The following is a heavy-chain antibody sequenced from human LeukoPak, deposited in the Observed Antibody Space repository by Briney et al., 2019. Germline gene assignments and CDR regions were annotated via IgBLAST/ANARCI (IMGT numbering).Heavy chain of an antibody. V-gene: IGHV3-74*01. D-gene: IGHD3-10*01. Sequence: GGSLRLSCAASGFTFSNYLMHWVRQAPGKGLVWVSRVNSDGIRINYADSVKGRFTISRDNAKNTLYLQMDSLGVEDTAVYYCARGYYGHSTYTNLHWGQGTLVTVSS. J-gene: IGHJ1*01. CDR1: GFTFSNYL. CDR2: VNSDGIRI. CDR3: ARGYYGHSTYTNLH.